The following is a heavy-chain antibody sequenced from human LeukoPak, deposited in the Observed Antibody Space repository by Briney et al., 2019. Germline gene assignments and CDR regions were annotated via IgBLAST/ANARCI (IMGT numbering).Heavy chain of an antibody. V-gene: IGHV4-59*08. CDR3: ARFPGNYEPDYYYDYMDV. D-gene: IGHD4-11*01. CDR1: GGSITSYY. J-gene: IGHJ6*03. Sequence: SETLSLTGTVSGGSITSYYWSWIRQPPGKGLEWIGYIYYSGSTNYNPLLKSRVSISVDTSKNQFSRKLSSVTAGDTAVYYCARFPGNYEPDYYYDYMDVWGKGTTVTVSS. CDR2: IYYSGST.